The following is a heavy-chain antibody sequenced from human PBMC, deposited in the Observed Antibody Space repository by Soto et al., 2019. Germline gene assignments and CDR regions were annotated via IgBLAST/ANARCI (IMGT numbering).Heavy chain of an antibody. CDR2: IWYDGSNK. D-gene: IGHD3-10*01. V-gene: IGHV3-33*01. Sequence: QVQLVESGGGVVQPGRSLRLSCAASGFTFSSYGMHWVRQAPGKGLEWVAVIWYDGSNKYHADSVKGRFTISRDNSENTLYLQMNSLRAEDTAVYYCARGDMVRGVIYLDYWGQGTLVTVSS. CDR3: ARGDMVRGVIYLDY. J-gene: IGHJ4*02. CDR1: GFTFSSYG.